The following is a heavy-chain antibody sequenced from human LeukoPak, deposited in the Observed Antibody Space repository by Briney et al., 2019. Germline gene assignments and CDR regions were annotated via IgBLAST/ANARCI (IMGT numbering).Heavy chain of an antibody. J-gene: IGHJ4*02. V-gene: IGHV1-46*01. Sequence: ASVKVSCKASGYTFTSYYMHWVRQAPGQGLEWMGIINPSGGSTSYAQKFQGRVTMTRDTSTSTVYMELSSLRSEDAAVYYCAARGYRYADPIDYWGQGTLVTVSS. CDR2: INPSGGST. CDR1: GYTFTSYY. CDR3: AARGYRYADPIDY. D-gene: IGHD5-18*01.